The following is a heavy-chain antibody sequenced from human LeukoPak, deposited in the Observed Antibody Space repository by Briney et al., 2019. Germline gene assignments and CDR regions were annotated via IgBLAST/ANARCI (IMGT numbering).Heavy chain of an antibody. V-gene: IGHV3-64*01. Sequence: GGSLRLSCAASGFTFSSYAMHWVRQAPGKGLEYVSAISSNGFRTYYANSVKGRFTISRDNSKNTLYLQLGSLRAEDMAVYYCARSVATIPLPVDAWGQGTLVTVSS. D-gene: IGHD5-12*01. CDR3: ARSVATIPLPVDA. J-gene: IGHJ5*02. CDR1: GFTFSSYA. CDR2: ISSNGFRT.